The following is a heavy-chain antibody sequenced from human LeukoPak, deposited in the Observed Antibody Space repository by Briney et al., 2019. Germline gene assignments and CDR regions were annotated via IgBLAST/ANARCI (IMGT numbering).Heavy chain of an antibody. CDR1: GFTFSSHS. J-gene: IGHJ6*04. D-gene: IGHD3-10*01. Sequence: PGGSLRLSCAASGFTFSSHSMNWVRQAPGKGLEWVSVIYSGGSTYYADSVKGRFTISRDNAKNSLYVQMNSLSAEDTAVYYCARDGDFGSGSFYAVWGKGTAVAVSS. CDR3: ARDGDFGSGSFYAV. V-gene: IGHV3-66*01. CDR2: IYSGGST.